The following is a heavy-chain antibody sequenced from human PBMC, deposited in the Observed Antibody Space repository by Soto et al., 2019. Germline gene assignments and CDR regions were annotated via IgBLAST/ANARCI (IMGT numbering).Heavy chain of an antibody. Sequence: SQPLSLTCAISGDSVSSNSAAWNWIRQSPSRGLEWLGRTYYRSKWYNDYAVSVKSRITINPDTSKNQFSLQLNSVTPEDTAVYYCARETIARILVLEWYNIDAFDIWGQGTMVTVSS. D-gene: IGHD3-3*01. CDR2: TYYRSKWYN. J-gene: IGHJ3*02. V-gene: IGHV6-1*01. CDR1: GDSVSSNSAA. CDR3: ARETIARILVLEWYNIDAFDI.